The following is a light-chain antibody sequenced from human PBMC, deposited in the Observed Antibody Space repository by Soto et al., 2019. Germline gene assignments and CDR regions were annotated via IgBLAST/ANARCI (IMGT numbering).Light chain of an antibody. Sequence: QSVLTQPPSVSAAPGQTVTVSCSGNKSNVGRNYVSWYQQFPGTAPRLLIYDTNKRPSGIPGRFSGSKSGTSATLGITGLQTGDEAIYYCGSWDSRRSGVLFGGGTKLTVL. CDR1: KSNVGRNY. J-gene: IGLJ2*01. CDR3: GSWDSRRSGVL. V-gene: IGLV1-51*01. CDR2: DTN.